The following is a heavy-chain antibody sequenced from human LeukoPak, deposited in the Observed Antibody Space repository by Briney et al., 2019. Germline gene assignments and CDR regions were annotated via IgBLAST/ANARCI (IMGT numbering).Heavy chain of an antibody. J-gene: IGHJ4*02. CDR3: ARGGTISPQGYYFDY. V-gene: IGHV3-21*01. CDR2: ISTSSTYI. D-gene: IGHD3-3*01. CDR1: GFTFNSYS. Sequence: GESLRLSCAASGFTFNSYSMNWVRQAPGKGLEWVSSISTSSTYINYADSVKGRFTISRDNAKNSLYLQMNSLRAEDTAVYYCARGGTISPQGYYFDYWGQGTLVTVSS.